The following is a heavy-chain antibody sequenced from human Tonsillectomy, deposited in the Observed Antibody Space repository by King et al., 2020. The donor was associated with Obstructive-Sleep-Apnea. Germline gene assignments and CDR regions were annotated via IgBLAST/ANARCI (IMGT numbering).Heavy chain of an antibody. CDR1: GGSISSSSYY. CDR2: IYYSGST. Sequence: LQLQESGPGLVKPSETLSLTCTVSGGSISSSSYYWGWIRQPPGKGLEWIGSIYYSGSTYYNPSLKSRVTISVDTSKNQFSLKLSSVTAADTAVYYCARDVPQGEQWLVSGLDIWGQGTMVTVSS. D-gene: IGHD6-19*01. CDR3: ARDVPQGEQWLVSGLDI. V-gene: IGHV4-39*07. J-gene: IGHJ3*02.